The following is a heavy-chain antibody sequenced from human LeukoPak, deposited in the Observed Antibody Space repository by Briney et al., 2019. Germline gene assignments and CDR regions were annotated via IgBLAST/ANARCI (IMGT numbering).Heavy chain of an antibody. J-gene: IGHJ4*02. CDR2: IRDSAYRT. CDR3: AKDRGIISDY. V-gene: IGHV3-23*01. Sequence: GGSLRLSCAASRFTFSNYAMSWVRQAPGKGLEWVSSIRDSAYRTYYADSVKGRFTISRDNSKNTLYLQMNSLRAEDTAVYYCAKDRGIISDYWGQGTLVTVSS. CDR1: RFTFSNYA. D-gene: IGHD3-10*01.